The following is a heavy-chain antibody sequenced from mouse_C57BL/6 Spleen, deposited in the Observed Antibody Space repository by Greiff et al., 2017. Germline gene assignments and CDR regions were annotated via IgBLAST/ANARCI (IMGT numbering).Heavy chain of an antibody. D-gene: IGHD1-1*01. CDR2: IDPETGGP. CDR1: GYTFTDYE. V-gene: IGHV1-15*01. CDR3: TRPYYYGSSYWYFDV. J-gene: IGHJ1*03. Sequence: QVQLQQSGAELVRPGASVTLSCKASGYTFTDYEMHWVKQTPVHGLEWIGAIDPETGGPAYNQKFKGKAILTADKSSSTAYMELRSLTSEDSAVYYCTRPYYYGSSYWYFDVWGTGTTVTVAS.